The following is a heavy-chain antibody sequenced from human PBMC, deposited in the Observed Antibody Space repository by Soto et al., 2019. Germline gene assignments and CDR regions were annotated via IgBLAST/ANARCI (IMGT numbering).Heavy chain of an antibody. J-gene: IGHJ4*02. CDR1: GGSISSYY. CDR2: IYYSGST. Sequence: SETLSLTCTVSGGSISSYYWSWIRQPPGKGLEWIGYIYYSGSTNYNPSLKSRVTISVDTSKNQFSLKLSSVTAADTAFFYCARRYGSCFYYWGQGSLVTVSS. CDR3: ARRYGSCFYY. V-gene: IGHV4-59*08. D-gene: IGHD5-18*01.